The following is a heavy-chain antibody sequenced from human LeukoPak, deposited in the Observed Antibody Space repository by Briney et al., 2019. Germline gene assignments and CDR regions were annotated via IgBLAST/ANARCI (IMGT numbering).Heavy chain of an antibody. J-gene: IGHJ6*03. CDR2: IYYSGST. D-gene: IGHD3-22*01. CDR1: GGSISSYY. V-gene: IGHV4-59*01. CDR3: ARGSSYYYDSSGYYGYMDV. Sequence: SETLSLTCTVSGGSISSYYWSWIRQPPGKGLEWIGYIYYSGSTNYNPSLKSRVTISVDTSKNQFSLKLSSVTAADTAVYYCARGSSYYYDSSGYYGYMDVWGKGTTVTVSS.